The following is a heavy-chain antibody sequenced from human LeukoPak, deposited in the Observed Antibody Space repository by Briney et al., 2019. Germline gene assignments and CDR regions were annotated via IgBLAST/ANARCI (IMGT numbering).Heavy chain of an antibody. CDR3: ARDRGGTGDFDY. D-gene: IGHD1-1*01. J-gene: IGHJ4*02. CDR1: GYTFTSYA. V-gene: IGHV1-3*01. CDR2: INAGNGDT. Sequence: ASVRVSCKASGYTFTSYAMHWVRRAPGQRLEWMGWINAGNGDTKYSQKFQGRVTIARDTSASTAYMELSSLRSEDTAVYYCARDRGGTGDFDYWGQGTLVTVSS.